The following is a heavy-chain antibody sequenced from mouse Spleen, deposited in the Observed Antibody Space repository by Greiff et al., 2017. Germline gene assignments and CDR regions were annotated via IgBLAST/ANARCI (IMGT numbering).Heavy chain of an antibody. CDR2: IWSGGST. Sequence: QVQLQQSGPGLVQPSQSLSITCTVSGFSLTSYGVHWVRQSPGKGLEWLGVIWSGGSTDYNAAFISRLSISKDNSKSQVFFKMNSLQADDTAIYYCITFAYWGQGTLVTVSA. D-gene: IGHD1-1*01. J-gene: IGHJ3*01. CDR1: GFSLTSYG. V-gene: IGHV2-4-1*01. CDR3: ITFAY.